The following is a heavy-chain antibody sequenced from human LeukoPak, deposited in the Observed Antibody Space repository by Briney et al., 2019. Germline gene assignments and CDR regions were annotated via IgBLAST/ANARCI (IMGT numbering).Heavy chain of an antibody. J-gene: IGHJ4*02. Sequence: ASVKVSCKASGYTFTGYYIHWVRQAPGQGLEWMGWINPNNGGTNYAQKFQGRVTMTRDTSISTAYMELNRLTSDDTAVYYCARDKYTGYETFDYWSQGTPVTVSS. CDR3: ARDKYTGYETFDY. CDR2: INPNNGGT. CDR1: GYTFTGYY. V-gene: IGHV1-2*02. D-gene: IGHD5-12*01.